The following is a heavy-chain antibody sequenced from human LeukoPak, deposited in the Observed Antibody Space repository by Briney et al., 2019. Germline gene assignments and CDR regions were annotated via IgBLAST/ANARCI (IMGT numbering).Heavy chain of an antibody. V-gene: IGHV4-59*01. CDR2: IYYSGNT. CDR3: ARSVSGYQHFDY. CDR1: GGSISPYY. J-gene: IGHJ4*02. Sequence: PSETLSLTCTVSGGSISPYYWSWIRQPPGKGLEWIGYIYYSGNTNYNPSLKSRVTISVDTSKKQFSLKLSSVTAADTAVYYCARSVSGYQHFDYWGQGTLVTVSS. D-gene: IGHD2-2*01.